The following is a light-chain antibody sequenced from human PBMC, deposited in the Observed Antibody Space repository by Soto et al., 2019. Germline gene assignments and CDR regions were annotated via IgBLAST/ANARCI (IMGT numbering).Light chain of an antibody. J-gene: IGKJ1*01. CDR1: QSLLYSNGYSY. CDR2: LGS. CDR3: MQTLQTRT. Sequence: DIVMTQSPLSLPVTPGEPASISCRSSQSLLYSNGYSYLDWYLQKPGQSPQLLIYLGSNRASGVPDRFSGSGSGTDFTLKISRVEAEDVGVYYCMQTLQTRTFGQGTKVEI. V-gene: IGKV2-28*01.